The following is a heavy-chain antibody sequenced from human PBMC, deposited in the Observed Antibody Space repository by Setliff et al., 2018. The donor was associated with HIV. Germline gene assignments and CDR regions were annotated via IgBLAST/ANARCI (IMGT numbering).Heavy chain of an antibody. D-gene: IGHD3-22*01. CDR3: ATVRGYYYDSSGQEYFQH. Sequence: SVKVSCKASGGTFSSYAISWVRQAPGQGLEWMGGIIPIFGIANYAQKFQGRVTITTDESASTAYMELSSLRSEDTAVYYCATVRGYYYDSSGQEYFQHWGHGTLVTVSS. CDR2: IIPIFGIA. V-gene: IGHV1-69*05. CDR1: GGTFSSYA. J-gene: IGHJ1*01.